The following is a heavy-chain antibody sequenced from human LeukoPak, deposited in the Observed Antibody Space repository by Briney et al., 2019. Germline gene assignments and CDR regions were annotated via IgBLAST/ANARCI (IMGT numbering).Heavy chain of an antibody. CDR3: AKGATSYSGYDLNYYYYYMDV. V-gene: IGHV3-23*01. CDR1: GFTFSSYA. J-gene: IGHJ6*03. Sequence: PGGSLRLSCAASGFTFSSYAMSWVRQAPGKGLEWVSAISGSGGSTYYADSVKGRFTISRDNSKNTLYLQMNSLRAEDTAVYYCAKGATSYSGYDLNYYYYYMDVWGKGTTVTVSS. CDR2: ISGSGGST. D-gene: IGHD5-12*01.